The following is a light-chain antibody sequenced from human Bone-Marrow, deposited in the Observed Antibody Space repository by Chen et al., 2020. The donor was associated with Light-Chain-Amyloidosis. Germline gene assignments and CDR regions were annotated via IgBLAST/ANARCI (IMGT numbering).Light chain of an antibody. Sequence: SYVLTQPSSVSVAPGQTATIACGGNNIGTTIVQWYQPTPVQAPLLVVYDDSDRPSGSPERLSGSNSGNTATLTISRVAAGDEADYYCHVWDRSSNRPVFGGGTKLTVL. CDR3: HVWDRSSNRPV. CDR2: DDS. CDR1: NIGTTI. V-gene: IGLV3-21*02. J-gene: IGLJ3*02.